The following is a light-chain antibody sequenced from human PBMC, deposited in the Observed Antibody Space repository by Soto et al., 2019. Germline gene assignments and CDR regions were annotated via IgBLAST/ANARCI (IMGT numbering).Light chain of an antibody. J-gene: IGKJ5*01. CDR3: HQRQSWPRT. V-gene: IGKV3-15*01. CDR2: GAS. CDR1: QSVSSN. Sequence: EIVMTQSPATLSVSPGERATLSCRASQSVSSNLAWYQQKPGQAPRLLIYGASTRATGIPARFSGSGSGTDFTLTISSLEPEDSAVYYCHQRQSWPRTFGQGTRLEIK.